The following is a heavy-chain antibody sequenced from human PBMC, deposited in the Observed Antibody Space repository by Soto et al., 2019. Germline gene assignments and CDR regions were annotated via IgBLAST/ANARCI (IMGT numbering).Heavy chain of an antibody. CDR3: AKNQERELPRVIDF. J-gene: IGHJ4*02. Sequence: PGESLRLSFATSGLTFSNYAMSWFRQSPGGGLEWVSSMSGSSSTTYYADSVRGRFTISRDRSKNTLYLQMSSLRAEDTALYYCAKNQERELPRVIDFWGQGNLVTVSS. CDR1: GLTFSNYA. D-gene: IGHD1-7*01. CDR2: MSGSSSTT. V-gene: IGHV3-23*01.